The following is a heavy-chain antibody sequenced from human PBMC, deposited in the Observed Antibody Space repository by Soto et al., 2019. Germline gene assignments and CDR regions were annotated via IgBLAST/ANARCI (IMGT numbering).Heavy chain of an antibody. CDR2: IYPSGST. V-gene: IGHV4-4*07. D-gene: IGHD5-12*01. J-gene: IGHJ4*02. CDR3: VRGRSYSVYDF. Sequence: SETLSLTCTVSGGSISGHSWIWIRQPAGKGLEWIGHIYPSGSTSYNPSLRSRVTMSLDTSSNQIFLNLTSVTAADMAVFYCVRGRSYSVYDFWGPGTLVTVSS. CDR1: GGSISGHS.